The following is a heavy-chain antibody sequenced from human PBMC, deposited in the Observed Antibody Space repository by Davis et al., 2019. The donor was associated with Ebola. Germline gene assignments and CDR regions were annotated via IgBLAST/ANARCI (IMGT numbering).Heavy chain of an antibody. CDR3: AGGASDSSGYYPPYYYYYGMDV. V-gene: IGHV3-53*01. D-gene: IGHD3-22*01. CDR2: IYSGGST. J-gene: IGHJ6*02. Sequence: GESLKISCAASGFTVSSNYMSWVRQAPGKGLEWVSVIYSGGSTYYADSVKGRFTISRDNSKNTLYLQMNSLRAEDTAVYYCAGGASDSSGYYPPYYYYYGMDVWGQGTTVTVSS. CDR1: GFTVSSNY.